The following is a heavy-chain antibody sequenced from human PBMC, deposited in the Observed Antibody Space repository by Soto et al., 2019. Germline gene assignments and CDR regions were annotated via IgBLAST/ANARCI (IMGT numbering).Heavy chain of an antibody. Sequence: QVQLVESGGGLVKPGGSLRLSCAASGFTFSDYYMSWIRQAPGYGLEWVSYISSSGSTIYYADSVNGRFTISRDNAKNSLYLQMNSLRAEDTAVYYCAREAVLQTVYYYYGMDVWGQGTTVTVSS. CDR2: ISSSGSTI. D-gene: IGHD4-17*01. J-gene: IGHJ6*02. CDR3: AREAVLQTVYYYYGMDV. V-gene: IGHV3-11*01. CDR1: GFTFSDYY.